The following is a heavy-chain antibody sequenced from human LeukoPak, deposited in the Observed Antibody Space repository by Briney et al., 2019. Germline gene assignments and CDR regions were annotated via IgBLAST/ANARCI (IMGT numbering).Heavy chain of an antibody. V-gene: IGHV4-59*08. CDR2: IYYSGST. J-gene: IGHJ4*02. D-gene: IGHD5-18*01. Sequence: SETLSLTCTVSGGSISSYYWSWARQPPGKGLEWIGYIYYSGSTNYNPSLKSRVTISVDTSKNQFSLKLSSVTAADTAVYYCAVSAAMEYYFDYWGQGTLVTVSS. CDR1: GGSISSYY. CDR3: AVSAAMEYYFDY.